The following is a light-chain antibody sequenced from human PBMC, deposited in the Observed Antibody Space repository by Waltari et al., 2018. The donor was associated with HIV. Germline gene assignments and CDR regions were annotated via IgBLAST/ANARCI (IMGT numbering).Light chain of an antibody. CDR2: SLS. V-gene: IGKV2-40*01. J-gene: IGKJ5*01. Sequence: IVMTQTPLSLPVPPGEPAPISRASSPSLLAGDDGNTYFDWFLQKPGQSPQLLIYSLSYRASGVPDRFSGSGSGTNFTLKISRVEAVDSATYYCMQRIEFPITFGQGTRLEIK. CDR1: PSLLAGDDGNTY. CDR3: MQRIEFPIT.